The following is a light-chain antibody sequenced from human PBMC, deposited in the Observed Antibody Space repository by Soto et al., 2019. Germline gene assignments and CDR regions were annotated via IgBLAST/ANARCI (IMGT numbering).Light chain of an antibody. Sequence: QSVLTQPPSASGTPGQRVTISCSGSRSNIGSNTVSWYQQLPGTAPKVLIYSNNQRPSGVPDRFSGSRSGTSASLAISGLQSEDEADYYCAAWDGSLNGVLFGGGTKLTAL. CDR3: AAWDGSLNGVL. J-gene: IGLJ2*01. CDR2: SNN. V-gene: IGLV1-44*01. CDR1: RSNIGSNT.